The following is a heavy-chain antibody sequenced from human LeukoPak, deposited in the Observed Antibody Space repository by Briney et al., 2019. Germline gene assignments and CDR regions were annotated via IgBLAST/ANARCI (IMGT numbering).Heavy chain of an antibody. CDR2: IIPILGIA. J-gene: IGHJ4*02. CDR3: ARASFVPAAPADY. D-gene: IGHD2-2*01. Sequence: SVKVSCKASGGTFSSYAISWVRQAPGQGLEWMGRIIPILGIANYAQKFQGRVTITADKSTSTAYMELSSLRSEDTAVYYCARASFVPAAPADYWGQGTLVTVSS. CDR1: GGTFSSYA. V-gene: IGHV1-69*04.